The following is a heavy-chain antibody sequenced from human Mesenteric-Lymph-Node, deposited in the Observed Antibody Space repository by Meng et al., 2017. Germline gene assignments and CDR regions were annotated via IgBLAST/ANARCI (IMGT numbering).Heavy chain of an antibody. CDR1: GFSLSTSGVG. V-gene: IGHV2-5*02. CDR2: IYWDDDK. CDR3: VHRREGIRAKYCFDY. Sequence: SGPTLVKPTQTLTLTCTFSGFSLSTSGVGVGWIRQPPGKALEWLALIYWDDDKRYSPSLKSRLTITKDTSRNLVVLTMTNVDPVDTATYYCVHRREGIRAKYCFDYWGQGTLVTVSS. J-gene: IGHJ4*02. D-gene: IGHD3-10*01.